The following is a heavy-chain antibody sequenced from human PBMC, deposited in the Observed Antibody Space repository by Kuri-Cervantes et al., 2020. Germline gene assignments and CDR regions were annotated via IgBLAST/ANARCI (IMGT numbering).Heavy chain of an antibody. V-gene: IGHV3-11*01. D-gene: IGHD6-13*01. Sequence: GESLKISCAASGFTVSSNYMSWVRQAPGKGLEWVSYISSSGSTIYYADSVKGRFTISRDNAKNSLYLQMNSLRAEDTAVYYCARVMEQQLGHYYYYYMDVWGKGTTVTVSS. J-gene: IGHJ6*03. CDR2: ISSSGSTI. CDR1: GFTVSSNY. CDR3: ARVMEQQLGHYYYYYMDV.